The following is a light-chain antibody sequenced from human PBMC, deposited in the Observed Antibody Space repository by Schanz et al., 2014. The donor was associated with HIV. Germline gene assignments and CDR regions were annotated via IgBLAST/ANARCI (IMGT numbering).Light chain of an antibody. Sequence: DIQMTQSPSTLSASVGDRVTITCRASQNIGNWLAWYQQSPGKAPKLLIYESSTLQSGVPSRFSGSGSGTEFTLTINSLQPDDFATYYCQQYNGYSYTFGQGTKLLI. V-gene: IGKV1-5*03. CDR3: QQYNGYSYT. CDR2: ESS. J-gene: IGKJ2*01. CDR1: QNIGNW.